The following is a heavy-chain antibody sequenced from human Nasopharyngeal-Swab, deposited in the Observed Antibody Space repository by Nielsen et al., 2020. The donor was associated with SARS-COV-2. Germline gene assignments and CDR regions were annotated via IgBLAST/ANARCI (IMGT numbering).Heavy chain of an antibody. CDR2: INAGNGNT. J-gene: IGHJ6*02. CDR3: ARYSSSWYYYGMDV. Sequence: ASVKVSCKASGYTFTTHAISWVRQAPGQRLEWMGWINAGNGNTKYSQKFQGRVTITRDTSASTAYMELSSLRSEDTAVYYCARYSSSWYYYGMDVWGQGTTVTVSS. D-gene: IGHD6-13*01. CDR1: GYTFTTHA. V-gene: IGHV1-3*01.